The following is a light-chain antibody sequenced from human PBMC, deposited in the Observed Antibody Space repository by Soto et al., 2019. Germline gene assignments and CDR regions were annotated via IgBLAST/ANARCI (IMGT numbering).Light chain of an antibody. J-gene: IGLJ3*02. CDR3: SSYTSSSSLGV. V-gene: IGLV2-14*01. CDR2: EVT. CDR1: SSDVGGFDY. Sequence: QSVLTQPASVSGSPGQSITISCTGTSSDVGGFDYVSWYQQYPGKGPKLIIYEVTNRPSGVSNRFSGSKSGNTASLTISGLQAEDEATYYCSSYTSSSSLGVFGGGTKLTVL.